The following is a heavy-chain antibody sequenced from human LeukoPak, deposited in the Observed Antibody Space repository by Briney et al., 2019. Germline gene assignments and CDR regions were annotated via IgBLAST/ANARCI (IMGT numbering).Heavy chain of an antibody. D-gene: IGHD5-18*01. Sequence: PGRSRRLSCAASGFTFSSYAMHWVRQAPGKGLEWVAVISYDGSNKYYADSVKGRFTISRDNSKNTLYLQMNSLRAEDTAVYYCAKDLGGDTAMVFDYWGQGTLVTVSS. V-gene: IGHV3-30-3*01. CDR2: ISYDGSNK. J-gene: IGHJ4*02. CDR3: AKDLGGDTAMVFDY. CDR1: GFTFSSYA.